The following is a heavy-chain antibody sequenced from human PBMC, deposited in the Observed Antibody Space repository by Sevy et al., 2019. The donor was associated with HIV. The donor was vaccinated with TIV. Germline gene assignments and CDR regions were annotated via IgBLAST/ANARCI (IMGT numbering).Heavy chain of an antibody. CDR2: IYSTGST. CDR3: ATPRGSDWYEGTGGYFDL. J-gene: IGHJ2*01. Sequence: SETLSLTCTVSGGSISRSSYYWGWIRQPPGKGLEWIGSIYSTGSTSYNPSLKSRVTLSGDTSKNQFSLKLDSVSAADTAVYYCATPRGSDWYEGTGGYFDLWGRGALVTVSS. CDR1: GGSISRSSYY. V-gene: IGHV4-39*01. D-gene: IGHD6-19*01.